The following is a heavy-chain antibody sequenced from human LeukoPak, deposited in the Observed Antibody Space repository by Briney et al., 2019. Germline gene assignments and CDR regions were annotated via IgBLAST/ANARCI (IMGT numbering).Heavy chain of an antibody. CDR3: AREAPYCGGDCPDAFDI. CDR1: GFTFSSYG. CDR2: IRYDGSNK. Sequence: GGSLTLSFAASGFTFSSYGMHWVPQAPGKGLEWVAFIRYDGSNKYYADSVKGRFTISRDNSKNTLYLQMNSLRAEDTAVYYCAREAPYCGGDCPDAFDIWGQGTMVTVSS. J-gene: IGHJ3*02. D-gene: IGHD2-21*02. V-gene: IGHV3-30*02.